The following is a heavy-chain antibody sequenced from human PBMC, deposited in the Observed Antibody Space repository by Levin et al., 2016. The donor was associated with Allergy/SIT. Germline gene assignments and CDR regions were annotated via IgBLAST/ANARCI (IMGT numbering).Heavy chain of an antibody. CDR2: MFYNGNT. D-gene: IGHD2-15*01. J-gene: IGHJ6*02. CDR3: ARIVCSGGSCYSGNYYGVDV. V-gene: IGHV4-59*01. CDR1: GGSFSSFY. Sequence: SETLSLTCTVSGGSFSSFYWTWIRQSPGKGLEWIGHMFYNGNTWYNPSLKSRVTISVDTSNNQFSLKLRSVTAADTAIYYCARIVCSGGSCYSGNYYGVDVWGHGTTVTVSS.